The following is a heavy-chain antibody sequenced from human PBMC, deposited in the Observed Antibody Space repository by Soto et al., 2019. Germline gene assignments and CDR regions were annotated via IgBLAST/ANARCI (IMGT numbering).Heavy chain of an antibody. J-gene: IGHJ4*02. V-gene: IGHV4-39*01. CDR1: GGSISSRDYY. CDR3: ARRGGDLPVAGDD. Sequence: QLQLQESGPGLVKPSETLSLACSVSGGSISSRDYYWGWIRQPPGQGLEWIGSISYGGGTYYNPSLKGRVTIFVDTSKNQFSLRLNSVTAADTAVYYCARRGGDLPVAGDDWGQGTLVTVSS. CDR2: ISYGGGT. D-gene: IGHD6-19*01.